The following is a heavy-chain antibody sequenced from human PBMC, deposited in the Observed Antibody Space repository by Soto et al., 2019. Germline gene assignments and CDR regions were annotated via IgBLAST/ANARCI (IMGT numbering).Heavy chain of an antibody. CDR2: IYYSGST. J-gene: IGHJ5*02. Sequence: PSETLSLTCTVSGNSISSYYWSWIRQPPGKGLEWIGYIYYSGSTNYNPSLKSRVTISVDTSKNQFSLKLSSVTAADTAVYYCARVPAVASTFPSLWSDPWGQGTLVTVSS. D-gene: IGHD6-19*01. CDR1: GNSISSYY. CDR3: ARVPAVASTFPSLWSDP. V-gene: IGHV4-59*01.